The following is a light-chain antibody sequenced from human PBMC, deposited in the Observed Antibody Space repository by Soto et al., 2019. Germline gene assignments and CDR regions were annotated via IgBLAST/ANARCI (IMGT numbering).Light chain of an antibody. V-gene: IGLV2-23*01. J-gene: IGLJ1*01. CDR3: YSYAGRNWDV. CDR2: EGS. CDR1: SSDVGGYNL. Sequence: QSALTQPASVSGSPGQSITISCTGTSSDVGGYNLVSWYQQHPGKAPKLMIYEGSQRPSGVSNRFSDSKSGNTASLTISGLQAEDEADYYCYSYAGRNWDVFGTGTKVTVL.